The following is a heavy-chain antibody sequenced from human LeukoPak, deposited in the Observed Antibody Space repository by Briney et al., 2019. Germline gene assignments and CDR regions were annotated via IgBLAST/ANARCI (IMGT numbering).Heavy chain of an antibody. CDR2: IYYSGST. D-gene: IGHD5-18*01. J-gene: IGHJ4*02. V-gene: IGHV4-59*01. CDR3: ARGLGYSYPVHLAG. Sequence: PSETLSLTCTVSGGSISSYYWGWIRQPPGKGLEWIGYIYYSGSTNYNPSLKSRVTISVDTSKNQFSLKLSSVTAADTAVYYCARGLGYSYPVHLAGWGQGTLVTVSS. CDR1: GGSISSYY.